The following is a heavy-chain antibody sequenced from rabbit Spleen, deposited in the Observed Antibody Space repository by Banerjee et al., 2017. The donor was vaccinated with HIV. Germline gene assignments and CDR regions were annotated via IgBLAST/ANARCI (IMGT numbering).Heavy chain of an antibody. V-gene: IGHV1S40*01. D-gene: IGHD6-1*01. Sequence: QSLEESGGDLVKPGASLTLTCTASGFSFSSSDYMCWVRQAPGKGLEWIGYIDPVFGSTYYASWVNGRFTISSHNAQNTLYLQLNSLTAADTATYFCARSKNGDASYFALWGPGTLVTV. CDR2: IDPVFGST. CDR1: GFSFSSSDY. CDR3: ARSKNGDASYFAL. J-gene: IGHJ4*01.